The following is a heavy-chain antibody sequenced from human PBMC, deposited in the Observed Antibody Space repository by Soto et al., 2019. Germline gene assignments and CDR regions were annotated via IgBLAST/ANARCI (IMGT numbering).Heavy chain of an antibody. J-gene: IGHJ6*02. V-gene: IGHV5-51*01. Sequence: RGEALKISCKGSGYSFTSYWIGWVRQMPGKGLEWMGIIYPGDSDTRYSPSFQGQVTISADKSISTAYLQWSSLKASDTAMYYCARLGGVSASAYNDMYVCSQDTALTVSS. CDR2: IYPGDSDT. CDR1: GYSFTSYW. D-gene: IGHD2-21*01. CDR3: ARLGGVSASAYNDMYV.